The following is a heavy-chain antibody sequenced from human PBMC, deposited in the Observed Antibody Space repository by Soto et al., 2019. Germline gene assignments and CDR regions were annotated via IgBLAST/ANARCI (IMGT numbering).Heavy chain of an antibody. CDR1: GYTFTSYD. Sequence: QVQLVQSGAEVKKPGASVKVSCKASGYTFTSYDINWVRQATGQGLEWMGWMNPNSGNTGYAQKFQGRVTMTRNTSISTAYMELSSLRPEDTAVYYCARGYCSSTSCYANYYYMDVWGIGTTVTVSS. CDR3: ARGYCSSTSCYANYYYMDV. J-gene: IGHJ6*03. CDR2: MNPNSGNT. D-gene: IGHD2-2*01. V-gene: IGHV1-8*01.